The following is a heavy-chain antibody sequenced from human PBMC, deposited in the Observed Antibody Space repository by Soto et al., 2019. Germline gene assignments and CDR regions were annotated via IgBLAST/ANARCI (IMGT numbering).Heavy chain of an antibody. CDR2: ISSTTHYI. CDR1: GFTFNSYS. V-gene: IGHV3-21*06. J-gene: IGHJ4*02. Sequence: GGSLRLSCAASGFTFNSYSMNWVRQAPGKGLEWVSSISSTTHYIYYADSMRGRFTISRDNAKNAVYLEMNSLSAEDTAVYYCARESEDLTSNFDYWGQGTLVTVSS. CDR3: ARESEDLTSNFDY.